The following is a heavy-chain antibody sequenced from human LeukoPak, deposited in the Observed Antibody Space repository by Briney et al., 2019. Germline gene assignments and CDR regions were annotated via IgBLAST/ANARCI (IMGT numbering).Heavy chain of an antibody. Sequence: SETLSLTCAVYGGSFSGYYWSWIRQPPGKGLEWIGEINHSGSTNYNPSLKSRVTISVDTSKNQFSLKLSSVTAADTAVYYCARGRFFGGRPYYGSGSLKFDYWGQGTLVTVS. CDR1: GGSFSGYY. V-gene: IGHV4-34*01. J-gene: IGHJ4*02. CDR2: INHSGST. CDR3: ARGRFFGGRPYYGSGSLKFDY. D-gene: IGHD3-10*01.